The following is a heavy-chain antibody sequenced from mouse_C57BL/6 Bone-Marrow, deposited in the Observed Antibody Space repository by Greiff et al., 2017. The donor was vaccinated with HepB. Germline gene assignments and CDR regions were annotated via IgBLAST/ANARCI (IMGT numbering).Heavy chain of an antibody. D-gene: IGHD4-1*01. J-gene: IGHJ2*01. Sequence: QVQLQQPGAELVKPGASVKLSCKASGYTFTSYWMQWVKQRPGQGLEWIGEIDPSDSYTNYNHKFKGKATLTVDTSSSTAYMQLSSLTSEDSAVYYCARGNWGDYWGQGTTLTVSS. CDR1: GYTFTSYW. CDR2: IDPSDSYT. CDR3: ARGNWGDY. V-gene: IGHV1-50*01.